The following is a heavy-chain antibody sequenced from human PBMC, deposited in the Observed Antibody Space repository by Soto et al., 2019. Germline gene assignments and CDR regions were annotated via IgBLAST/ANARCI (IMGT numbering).Heavy chain of an antibody. CDR1: GGTFSSYA. CDR3: ARGEQHIAVAPAHYYYAIHV. D-gene: IGHD2-21*01. V-gene: IGHV1-69*12. CDR2: IIPIFGTA. Sequence: QVQLVQSGAEVKKPGSSVKVSCKASGGTFSSYAISWVRQAPGQGLEWMGGIIPIFGTANYEQKFQGRVTITADESTSTAHMELSSPRSAATAVYYCARGEQHIAVAPAHYYYAIHVWGQGPTVTVSS. J-gene: IGHJ6*02.